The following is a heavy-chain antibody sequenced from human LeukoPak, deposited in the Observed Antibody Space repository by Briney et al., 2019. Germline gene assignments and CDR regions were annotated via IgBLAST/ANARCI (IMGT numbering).Heavy chain of an antibody. CDR3: ARGLYSSGYYYDASDI. J-gene: IGHJ3*02. CDR1: GFTVSNNY. Sequence: PGGSLRLSCAASGFTVSNNYMSWVRQAPGKGLEWVSLIYSGGSTHYTDSVKGRFNISRDNSKNTLYLQMNSLRAEDTAVYYCARGLYSSGYYYDASDIWGQGTMVTVSS. V-gene: IGHV3-66*01. D-gene: IGHD3-22*01. CDR2: IYSGGST.